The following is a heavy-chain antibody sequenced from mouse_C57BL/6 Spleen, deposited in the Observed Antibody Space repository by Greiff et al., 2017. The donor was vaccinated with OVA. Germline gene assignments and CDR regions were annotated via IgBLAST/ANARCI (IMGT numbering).Heavy chain of an antibody. V-gene: IGHV1-4*01. D-gene: IGHD2-1*01. CDR2: INPSSGYT. CDR1: GYTFTSYT. CDR3: ALIDYDNYDPYYYAMDY. J-gene: IGHJ4*01. Sequence: QVQLQQSGAELARPGASVKMSCKASGYTFTSYTMHWVKQRPGQGLEWIGYINPSSGYTKYNQKFKDKATLTADKSSSTAYMQLSSLTSEDSAVYYCALIDYDNYDPYYYAMDYWGQGTSVTVSS.